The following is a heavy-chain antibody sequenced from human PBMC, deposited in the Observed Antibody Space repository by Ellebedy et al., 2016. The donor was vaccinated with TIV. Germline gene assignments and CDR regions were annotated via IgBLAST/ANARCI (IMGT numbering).Heavy chain of an antibody. J-gene: IGHJ4*02. V-gene: IGHV1-46*01. CDR3: ARLGRRIPAVMWNYDY. Sequence: AASVKVSCKASGYIFTTYYIHWVRQAPGQGLEWMGTANPRGSGTIYAQQFQGRVTVTSETSTSTVYMDLSSLRYEDTAVYYCARLGRRIPAVMWNYDYWGQGTLVTVSS. CDR1: GYIFTTYY. CDR2: ANPRGSGT. D-gene: IGHD2-2*01.